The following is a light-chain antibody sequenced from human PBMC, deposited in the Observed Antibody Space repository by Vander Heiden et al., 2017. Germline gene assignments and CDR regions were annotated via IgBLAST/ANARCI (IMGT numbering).Light chain of an antibody. J-gene: IGLJ2*01. V-gene: IGLV2-23*02. CDR1: SGDGGNYNL. CDR3: CSAAIGSTRI. CDR2: DVS. Sequence: QSALTQPASVSGSPGQSITIFCTGTSGDGGNYNLVSWSQQHPGDAPTLILHDVSTRPSGISDRFSGSKSGNTASLAISGLQAEDEAYYYCCSAAIGSTRIFGGGTRVTVL.